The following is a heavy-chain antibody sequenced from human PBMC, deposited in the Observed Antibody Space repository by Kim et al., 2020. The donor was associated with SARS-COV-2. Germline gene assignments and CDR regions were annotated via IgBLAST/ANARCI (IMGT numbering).Heavy chain of an antibody. CDR2: INHSAST. Sequence: SETLSLTCAVYGGSFSVHYWSWIRQSPEKGLEWIGEINHSASTNYNTSLKSRVTMSVDTSKNQFSLKLSSVTAADTAVYYCARQRGYSSGNSFDSWGQGT. CDR1: GGSFSVHY. V-gene: IGHV4-34*01. D-gene: IGHD6-19*01. J-gene: IGHJ4*02. CDR3: ARQRGYSSGNSFDS.